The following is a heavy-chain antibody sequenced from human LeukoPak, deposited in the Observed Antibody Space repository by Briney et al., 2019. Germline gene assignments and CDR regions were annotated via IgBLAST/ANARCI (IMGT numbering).Heavy chain of an antibody. D-gene: IGHD2-8*02. CDR2: INPNSGDT. CDR3: SRAAGVVLVPPSDD. J-gene: IGHJ4*02. CDR1: GYTFIGYF. Sequence: ASVKVSCKASGYTFIGYFMHWVRQAPGQGLEWMGRINPNSGDTNYAQKFKGRVTMTRDTSISAAYMELSSLRFDDTAVYYCSRAAGVVLVPPSDDWGQGTLVTVSS. V-gene: IGHV1-2*06.